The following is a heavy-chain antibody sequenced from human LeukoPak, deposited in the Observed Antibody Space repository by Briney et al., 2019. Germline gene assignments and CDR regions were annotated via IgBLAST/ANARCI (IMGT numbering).Heavy chain of an antibody. CDR3: AKGIAVAGGYFDY. J-gene: IGHJ4*02. Sequence: GGSLRLSCAASGFTFSSYGMHWVRQAPGKGLEWVAVISYDGSNTYYADSVKGRFTISRDNSKNTLYLQMNSLRAEDTAVYYCAKGIAVAGGYFDYWGQGTLVTVSS. CDR2: ISYDGSNT. D-gene: IGHD6-19*01. V-gene: IGHV3-30*18. CDR1: GFTFSSYG.